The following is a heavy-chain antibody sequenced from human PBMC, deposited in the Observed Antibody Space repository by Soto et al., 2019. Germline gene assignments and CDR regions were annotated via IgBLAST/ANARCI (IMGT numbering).Heavy chain of an antibody. Sequence: QVQLVQSGAEVKKPGASVKVSCKASGYTFTSYGISWVRQASGQGLEWMGWISAYNGNTKYAQKLQGRVTMTTDTSTSTAYMELRSLRSDDTVVYYCARDEAYKWNDGGWFDPWGQGTLVTVSS. CDR3: ARDEAYKWNDGGWFDP. J-gene: IGHJ5*02. V-gene: IGHV1-18*01. D-gene: IGHD1-1*01. CDR1: GYTFTSYG. CDR2: ISAYNGNT.